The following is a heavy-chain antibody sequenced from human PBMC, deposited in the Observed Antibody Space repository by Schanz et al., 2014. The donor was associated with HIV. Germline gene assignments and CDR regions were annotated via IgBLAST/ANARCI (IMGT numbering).Heavy chain of an antibody. CDR2: ISYDGTKK. CDR1: GLTFNSFG. V-gene: IGHV3-30*18. J-gene: IGHJ6*02. CDR3: AKDRNYYESKYRGKGNYYYYYGMDV. D-gene: IGHD3-22*01. Sequence: QVHLVESGGGVVQPGRSLRLSCAASGLTFNSFGIHWVRQAPGKGLEWVAVISYDGTKKHYADSVKGRFTISRDNSKNSLSLLIKSLRAEDAAVYYRAKDRNYYESKYRGKGNYYYYYGMDVWGQGTTVTVSS.